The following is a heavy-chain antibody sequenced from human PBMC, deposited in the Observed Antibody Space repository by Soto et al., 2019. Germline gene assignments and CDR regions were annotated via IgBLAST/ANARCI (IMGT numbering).Heavy chain of an antibody. Sequence: SETLSLTCAVSGGSISSGGYSWSWIRQPPGKGLEWIGYIYHSGSTYYNPSLKSRVTISVDRSKNQFSLKLSSVTAADTAVYYCARAGTYCGGDCYPSWFDPWGQGTLVTVSS. CDR2: IYHSGST. CDR3: ARAGTYCGGDCYPSWFDP. V-gene: IGHV4-30-2*01. D-gene: IGHD2-21*02. J-gene: IGHJ5*02. CDR1: GGSISSGGYS.